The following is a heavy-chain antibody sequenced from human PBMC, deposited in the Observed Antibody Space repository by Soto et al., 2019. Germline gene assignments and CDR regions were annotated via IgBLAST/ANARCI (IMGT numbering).Heavy chain of an antibody. CDR3: ARGVQLLPTYWYFDL. D-gene: IGHD2-15*01. J-gene: IGHJ2*01. V-gene: IGHV1-3*01. CDR1: GYTFTSYA. CDR2: INAGNGNT. Sequence: GASVKVSCKASGYTFTSYAMHWVRKAPGQRLEWMGWINAGNGNTKYSQKFQGRVTITRDTSASTAYMELSSLRSEDTAVYYCARGVQLLPTYWYFDLWGRGTLVTVSS.